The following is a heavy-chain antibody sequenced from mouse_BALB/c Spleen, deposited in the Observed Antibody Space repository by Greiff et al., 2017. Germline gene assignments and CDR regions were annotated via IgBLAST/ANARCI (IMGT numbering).Heavy chain of an antibody. CDR3: GREYESVYYAMDY. J-gene: IGHJ4*01. CDR1: GYSFTGYF. Sequence: VQLKQSGPELVKPGASVKISCKASGYSFTGYFMNWVKQSHGKSLEWIGRINPYNGDTFYNQKFKGKATLTVDKSSSTAHMELLSLTSEDSAVYYCGREYESVYYAMDYWGQGTSVTVSS. CDR2: INPYNGDT. D-gene: IGHD2-14*01. V-gene: IGHV1-37*01.